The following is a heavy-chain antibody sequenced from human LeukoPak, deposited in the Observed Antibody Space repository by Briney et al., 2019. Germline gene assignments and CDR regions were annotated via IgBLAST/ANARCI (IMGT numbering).Heavy chain of an antibody. CDR3: ARDSPNYSKGAIDI. CDR1: GFTFSSHG. J-gene: IGHJ3*02. V-gene: IGHV3-74*01. D-gene: IGHD1-7*01. CDR2: VNTDGTSS. Sequence: GGSLRLSCAASGFTFSSHGMHWVRQAPGKGLVWVAHVNTDGTSSSYVDSVKGRFTISRDNAKNTLYLQMNSLRAEDTAVYYCARDSPNYSKGAIDIWGRGQWSPSLQ.